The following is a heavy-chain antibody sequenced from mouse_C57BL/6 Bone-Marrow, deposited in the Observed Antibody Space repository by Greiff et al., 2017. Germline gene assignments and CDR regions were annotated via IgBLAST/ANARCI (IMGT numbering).Heavy chain of an antibody. CDR3: ARRGITTVVASYRYFDY. Sequence: EVKLMESGPELVKPGASVKIPCKASGYTFTDYNMDWVKQSHGKSLEWIGDINPNNGGTIYNQKFKGKATLTVDKSSSTAYIELRSLTSEDTAVYYCARRGITTVVASYRYFDYWGQGTTLTVSS. J-gene: IGHJ2*01. V-gene: IGHV1-18*01. D-gene: IGHD1-1*01. CDR2: INPNNGGT. CDR1: GYTFTDYN.